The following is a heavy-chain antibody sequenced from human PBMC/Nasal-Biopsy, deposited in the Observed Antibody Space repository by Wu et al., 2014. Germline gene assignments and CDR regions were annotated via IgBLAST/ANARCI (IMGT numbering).Heavy chain of an antibody. D-gene: IGHD3-10*01. CDR3: ARDSGWAGSLGDY. CDR1: GFTFSNYG. V-gene: IGHV3-23*01. Sequence: LRLSCAASGFTFSNYGMTWVRQAPGKGLEWVSRIGGTDVNIHYADSVKGRFTISRDNSKNTVYLQMNSLRADDTAVYYCARDSGWAGSLGDYWGQGTLVTVS. CDR2: IGGTDVNI. J-gene: IGHJ4*02.